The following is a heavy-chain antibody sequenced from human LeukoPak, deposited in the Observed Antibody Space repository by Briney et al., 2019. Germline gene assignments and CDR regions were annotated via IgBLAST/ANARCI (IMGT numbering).Heavy chain of an antibody. J-gene: IGHJ4*02. Sequence: ASVKVSCKASGGTFSSYAISWVRQAPGQGLEWMGRIIPILGIANYAQKFQGRVTITADKSTSTAYMELSSLRSEDTAVYYCARDGPYYYDSSGSPGTPFDYWGQGTLVTVSS. V-gene: IGHV1-69*04. CDR3: ARDGPYYYDSSGSPGTPFDY. CDR2: IIPILGIA. D-gene: IGHD3-22*01. CDR1: GGTFSSYA.